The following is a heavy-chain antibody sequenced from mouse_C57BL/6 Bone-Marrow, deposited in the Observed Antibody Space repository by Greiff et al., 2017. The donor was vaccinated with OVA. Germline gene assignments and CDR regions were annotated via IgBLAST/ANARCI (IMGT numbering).Heavy chain of an antibody. D-gene: IGHD4-1*01. J-gene: IGHJ4*01. CDR3: ARPPTWDVGYAMDY. V-gene: IGHV5-6*02. CDR1: GFTFSSYG. Sequence: DVKLVESGGDLVKPGGSLKLSCAASGFTFSSYGMSWVRQTPDKRLEWVATISSGGSYTYYPDRVKGRFTISRDNAKNTLYLQMSSLKSEDTAMYYCARPPTWDVGYAMDYWGQGTSVTVSS. CDR2: ISSGGSYT.